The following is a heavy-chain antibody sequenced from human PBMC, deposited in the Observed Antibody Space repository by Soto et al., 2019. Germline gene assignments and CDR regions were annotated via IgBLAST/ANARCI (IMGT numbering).Heavy chain of an antibody. J-gene: IGHJ3*02. CDR1: AGSISRGGYD. V-gene: IGHV4-31*03. Sequence: PSWTLSLTSTVSAGSISRGGYDTSCFPRHPGKGLEWIGYIYYSGSTYYNPSLKSRVTISVDRSKNQFSLKLSSVTAADTAVYYCARDGPAAGFDAFDIWGQGTMVTVS. CDR2: IYYSGST. CDR3: ARDGPAAGFDAFDI. D-gene: IGHD2-2*01.